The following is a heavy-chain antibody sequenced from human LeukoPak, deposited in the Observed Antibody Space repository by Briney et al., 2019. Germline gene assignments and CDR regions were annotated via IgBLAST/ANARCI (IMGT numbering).Heavy chain of an antibody. V-gene: IGHV3-48*03. CDR3: ARGRRRGTLDY. Sequence: GGSLRLSCAASGFTFSSYEMNWVRQAPGKGLEWVSYISSSGSTIYYADSVKGRFTISRDNAKNSLYLQMNSLRAEDTAVYYCARGRRRGTLDYWGQGTLVTVSS. CDR2: ISSSGSTI. J-gene: IGHJ4*02. CDR1: GFTFSSYE. D-gene: IGHD2-15*01.